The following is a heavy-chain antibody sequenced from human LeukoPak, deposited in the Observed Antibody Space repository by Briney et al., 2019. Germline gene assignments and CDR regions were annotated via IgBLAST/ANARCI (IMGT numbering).Heavy chain of an antibody. CDR1: GGSFSGYY. J-gene: IGHJ6*02. Sequence: SETLSLTCAVYGGSFSGYYWSWIRQPPGKGLEWIGEINHSGSTNYNPSFKSRVTISVDTSKNQFSLKLSSVTAADTAVYYCARGWPYYGMDVWGQGTTVTVSS. CDR3: ARGWPYYGMDV. CDR2: INHSGST. V-gene: IGHV4-34*01.